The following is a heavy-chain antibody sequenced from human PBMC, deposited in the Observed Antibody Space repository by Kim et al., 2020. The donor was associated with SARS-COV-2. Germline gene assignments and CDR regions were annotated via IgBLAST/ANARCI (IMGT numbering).Heavy chain of an antibody. Sequence: DSARGRFTISRDNSKNTLYLQMNSLRAEDTAVYYCARGGGYYDSSGHSGYWGQGTLVTVSS. CDR3: ARGGGYYDSSGHSGY. D-gene: IGHD3-22*01. J-gene: IGHJ4*02. V-gene: IGHV3-30*07.